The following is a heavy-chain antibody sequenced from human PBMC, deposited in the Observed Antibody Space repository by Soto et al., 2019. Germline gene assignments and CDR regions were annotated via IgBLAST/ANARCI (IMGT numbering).Heavy chain of an antibody. D-gene: IGHD3-3*01. Sequence: ASVKVSCKVSGYTLTELSMHWVRQAPGKGLEWMGGFDPEDGETIYAQKFQGRVTMTEDTSTDTAYMELSSPRSEDTAVYYCATHVLRFLEWFPFDYWGQGTLVTVSS. CDR3: ATHVLRFLEWFPFDY. J-gene: IGHJ4*02. CDR2: FDPEDGET. V-gene: IGHV1-24*01. CDR1: GYTLTELS.